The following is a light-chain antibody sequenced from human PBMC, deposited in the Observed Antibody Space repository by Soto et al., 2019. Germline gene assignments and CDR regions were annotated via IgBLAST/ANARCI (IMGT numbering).Light chain of an antibody. Sequence: SVLTQPTSMSGSPGESITIFCTGTISDVSGYNFVSWYQQCPGEAPKLMIYDVSNRPSGVSNRFSGSKPGNTASLTISGLQAEDEADYYCSSYTSSNTYGFGTGTKVTVL. J-gene: IGLJ1*01. CDR2: DVS. V-gene: IGLV2-14*03. CDR1: ISDVSGYNF. CDR3: SSYTSSNTYG.